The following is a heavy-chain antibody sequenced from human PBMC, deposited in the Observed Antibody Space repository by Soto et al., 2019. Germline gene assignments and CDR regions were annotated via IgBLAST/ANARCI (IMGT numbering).Heavy chain of an antibody. CDR3: AKWSGYGEA. D-gene: IGHD4-17*01. J-gene: IGHJ4*02. CDR2: LSHGGAYT. CDR1: GFSFSTYS. V-gene: IGHV3-23*01. Sequence: EVQLLESGGGLVQPGGSLRLSCAASGFSFSTYSMAWVRQAPGKGPEWVSGLSHGGAYTFYADSVTGRFTISVDISQNTVYLQMNSLRTEDTAVYYCAKWSGYGEAWGQGTLVTVSS.